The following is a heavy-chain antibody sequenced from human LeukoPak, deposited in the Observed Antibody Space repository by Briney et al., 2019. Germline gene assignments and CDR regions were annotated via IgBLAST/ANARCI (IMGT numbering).Heavy chain of an antibody. CDR1: GGTFSSYA. J-gene: IGHJ3*02. CDR2: IIPIFGTA. Sequence: SVKVSCKASGGTFSSYAISWVRQAPGQGLEWMGGIIPIFGTANYAQKFQGRVTITADKSTSTAYMELSSLRSEDTAVYYCATRARSFVSGGYPYGDVAFDIWGQGTMVTVFS. D-gene: IGHD3-16*02. CDR3: ATRARSFVSGGYPYGDVAFDI. V-gene: IGHV1-69*06.